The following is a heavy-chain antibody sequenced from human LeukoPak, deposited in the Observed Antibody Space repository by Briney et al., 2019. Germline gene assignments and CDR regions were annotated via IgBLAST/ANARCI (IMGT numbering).Heavy chain of an antibody. CDR3: ARWGGTRQYYFDY. J-gene: IGHJ4*02. CDR2: TRFDGTIK. Sequence: GGSLRLSCAVSGFIFSDYGFHWVRQAPGKGLEWVAVTRFDGTIKQYADSVKGRFTISRDDSKNTLYLQMNFLKSEDTAVYYCARWGGTRQYYFDYWGQGTLVTVSS. V-gene: IGHV3-33*01. D-gene: IGHD1-1*01. CDR1: GFIFSDYG.